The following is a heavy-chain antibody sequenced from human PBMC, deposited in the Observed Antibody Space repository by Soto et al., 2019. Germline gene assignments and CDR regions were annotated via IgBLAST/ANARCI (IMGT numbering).Heavy chain of an antibody. CDR3: ARDLDFCSGCGGMDV. CDR1: GFTFSSYW. CDR2: IKQDGSEK. V-gene: IGHV3-7*01. D-gene: IGHD3-3*01. Sequence: EVQLVESWGGLVQPGGSLRLSCAASGFTFSSYWMSWVRQAPGKGLEWVANIKQDGSEKYYVDSVKGRFTISRDNAKNSLYLQMNSLRAEDTAVYYCARDLDFCSGCGGMDVWCQGTTVTVSS. J-gene: IGHJ6*02.